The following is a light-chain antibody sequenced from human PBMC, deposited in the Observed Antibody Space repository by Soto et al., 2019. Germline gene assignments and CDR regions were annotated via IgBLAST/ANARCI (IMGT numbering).Light chain of an antibody. CDR2: EDN. J-gene: IGLJ2*01. CDR1: AGSIASNY. Sequence: LTQPPSVSESPGKTVTISCTRSAGSIASNYVQWYQQRPGSAPTTLIFEDNERPSGVPGRFSGSIDSSSNSASLTISGLQTEDEADYYCQSYDRNSPVIFGGGTKLTVL. CDR3: QSYDRNSPVI. V-gene: IGLV6-57*04.